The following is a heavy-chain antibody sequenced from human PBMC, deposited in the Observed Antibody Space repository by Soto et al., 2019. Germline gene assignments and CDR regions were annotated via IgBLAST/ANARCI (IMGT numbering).Heavy chain of an antibody. CDR2: IDPSDSYT. D-gene: IGHD3-10*01. J-gene: IGHJ4*02. V-gene: IGHV5-10-1*01. Sequence: GESLKISCKGSGYSFTSYWISGVRQMPGKGLEWMGRIDPSDSYTNYSPSFQGHVTISADKSISTAYLQWSSLKASDTAMYYCARQRITMVRGVPPFDYWGQGTLVTVS. CDR3: ARQRITMVRGVPPFDY. CDR1: GYSFTSYW.